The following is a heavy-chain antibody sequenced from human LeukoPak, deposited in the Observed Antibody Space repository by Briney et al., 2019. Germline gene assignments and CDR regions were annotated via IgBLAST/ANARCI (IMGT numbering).Heavy chain of an antibody. D-gene: IGHD5-12*01. CDR2: INSDGSNT. Sequence: GGSLRLSCAASGFTFSSYWMHWVRQAPGKGPVWVSRINSDGSNTTYADSVKGRFTISRDNAKNTLYLQMNSLRAEDTAVYSCTRAWRYGMDVWGQGTTVTVSS. CDR3: TRAWRYGMDV. J-gene: IGHJ6*02. CDR1: GFTFSSYW. V-gene: IGHV3-74*01.